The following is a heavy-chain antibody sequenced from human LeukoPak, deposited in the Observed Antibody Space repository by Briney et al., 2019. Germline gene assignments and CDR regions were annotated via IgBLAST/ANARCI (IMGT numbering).Heavy chain of an antibody. Sequence: GGSLRLFQAGSGFSFSSYDMHWVRQAPGKSLEWVSAIGIAGDTYYPDSVKGRFTISRENAKNSMYLQMNSLKDGDTAVYYCIRGGIQVSGLDAFYIWGQGTMVTVCS. CDR2: IGIAGDT. J-gene: IGHJ3*02. CDR3: IRGGIQVSGLDAFYI. D-gene: IGHD5/OR15-5a*01. CDR1: GFSFSSYD. V-gene: IGHV3-13*01.